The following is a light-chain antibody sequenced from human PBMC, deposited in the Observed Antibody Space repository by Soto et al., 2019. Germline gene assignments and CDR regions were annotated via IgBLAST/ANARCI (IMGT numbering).Light chain of an antibody. CDR3: QQYDSSPWT. J-gene: IGKJ1*01. Sequence: EIVLTQSPGTLSLSPGERAPLSCRASQSVSSSFLAWYQQKPGQAPRLLIYGASTRSTGIPDRFSGSGSGTDFTLTISRLEPEDFAVYYCQQYDSSPWTFGQGTQVEIK. V-gene: IGKV3-20*01. CDR2: GAS. CDR1: QSVSSSF.